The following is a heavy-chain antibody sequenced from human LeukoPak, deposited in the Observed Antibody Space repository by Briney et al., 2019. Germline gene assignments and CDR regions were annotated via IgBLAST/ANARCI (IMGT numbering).Heavy chain of an antibody. CDR1: GGSFSGYY. CDR3: ARIKTVYDY. Sequence: SETLSLTCAVYGGSFSGYYWSWIRQPPGKGLEWIGEINHSGSTNYNPSLKSRVTISVDTSKNQFSLKLSSVTAADTAVYYCARIKTVYDYWGRGTLVTVSS. CDR2: INHSGST. V-gene: IGHV4-34*01. D-gene: IGHD1-14*01. J-gene: IGHJ4*02.